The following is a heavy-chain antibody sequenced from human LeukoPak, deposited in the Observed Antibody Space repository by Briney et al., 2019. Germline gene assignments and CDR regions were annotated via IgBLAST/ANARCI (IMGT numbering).Heavy chain of an antibody. D-gene: IGHD3-3*01. Sequence: EASVKVSCKASGFTSTGSTLQWVRQARGQHLEWIAWIVVGSGNTNYAQKFQERLILTRDMATRTVYMELSSLSSEDTAVYYCAAGRDLQIFAALDFWGQGTMVTVSS. CDR1: GFTSTGST. CDR3: AAGRDLQIFAALDF. CDR2: IVVGSGNT. J-gene: IGHJ3*01. V-gene: IGHV1-58*01.